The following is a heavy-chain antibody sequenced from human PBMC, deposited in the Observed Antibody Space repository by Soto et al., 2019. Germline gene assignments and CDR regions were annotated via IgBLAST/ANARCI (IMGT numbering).Heavy chain of an antibody. J-gene: IGHJ6*02. D-gene: IGHD2-2*01. V-gene: IGHV1-2*04. CDR3: ARDRLSRYCSSTSCPEPNGMDV. Sequence: QVQLVQSGAEVKKPGASVKVSCKASGYTFTGYYMHWVRQAPGQGLEWMGWINPNSGGTNYAQKCQGWVTMTRDTSISTAYMELSRLRSDDKAVYYCARDRLSRYCSSTSCPEPNGMDVWGQGTTVTVSS. CDR2: INPNSGGT. CDR1: GYTFTGYY.